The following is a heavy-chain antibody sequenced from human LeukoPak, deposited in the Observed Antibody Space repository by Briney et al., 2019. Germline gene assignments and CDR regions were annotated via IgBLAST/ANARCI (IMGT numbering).Heavy chain of an antibody. V-gene: IGHV3-21*01. CDR1: GFTFSSYS. CDR2: ISSSSSYI. D-gene: IGHD2-2*01. J-gene: IGHJ4*02. Sequence: KPGGSLRLSCAASGFTFSSYSMNWVRQAPGKGLEWVSSISSSSSYIYYADSVKGRFTISRDNAKNSLYLQMNSLRAEDTAAYYCARASPSSTSCYAVWGQGTLVTVSS. CDR3: ARASPSSTSCYAV.